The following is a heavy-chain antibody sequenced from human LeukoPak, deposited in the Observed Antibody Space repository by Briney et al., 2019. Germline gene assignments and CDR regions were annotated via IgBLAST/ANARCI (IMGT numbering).Heavy chain of an antibody. J-gene: IGHJ3*02. V-gene: IGHV3-23*01. Sequence: PGGSLRLSCAASGFTFSSYAMSWVRQAPGKGLGWVSAIIGSGGSTYYADSVKGRFTISRDNSKNTLYLQMNSLRAEDTAVYYCAKDIRYFDWLPLDAFDIWGQGTMVTVSS. CDR1: GFTFSSYA. CDR3: AKDIRYFDWLPLDAFDI. D-gene: IGHD3-9*01. CDR2: IIGSGGST.